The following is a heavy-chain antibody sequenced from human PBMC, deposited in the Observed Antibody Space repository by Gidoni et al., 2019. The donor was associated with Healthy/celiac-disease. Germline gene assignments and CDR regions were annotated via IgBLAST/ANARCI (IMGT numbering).Heavy chain of an antibody. CDR2: ISYDGSNK. V-gene: IGHV3-30*18. CDR3: AKDSKYQLLLPYMDV. CDR1: GFTFSSYG. Sequence: QVQLVESGGGVVQPGRSLRLSCAASGFTFSSYGMHWVRQAPGKGLEWVAVISYDGSNKYYADSVKGRFTISRDNSKNTLYLQMNSLRAEDTAVYYCAKDSKYQLLLPYMDVWGKGTTVTVSS. D-gene: IGHD2-2*01. J-gene: IGHJ6*03.